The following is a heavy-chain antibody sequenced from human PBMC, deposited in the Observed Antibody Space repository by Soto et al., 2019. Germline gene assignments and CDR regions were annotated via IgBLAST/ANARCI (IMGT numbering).Heavy chain of an antibody. V-gene: IGHV3-9*01. J-gene: IGHJ4*02. Sequence: GGSLRLSCVASGFTFEDYAMHWVRQAPGKGLEWVSGIFWNSDSIGYAASVRGRFTISRDNARNSLFLQMNSLTPADTAIYYCVKDMGVVTAAPRFWGPGTLVTVSS. D-gene: IGHD2-21*02. CDR2: IFWNSDSI. CDR3: VKDMGVVTAAPRF. CDR1: GFTFEDYA.